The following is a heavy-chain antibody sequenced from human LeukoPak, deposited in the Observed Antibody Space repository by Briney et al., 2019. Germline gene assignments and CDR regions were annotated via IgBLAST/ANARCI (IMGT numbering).Heavy chain of an antibody. V-gene: IGHV3-74*01. CDR3: ARDIVSGSGSLDY. D-gene: IGHD3-10*01. Sequence: GGSLRLSYAASRFSFSNYWMHWVRQAPGKGLVWVSRVKSDGSNPSYEDSVKGRFTISRDNAENMLYLQMNTLGAEDTAVYYCARDIVSGSGSLDYWGQGTLVTVSS. CDR2: VKSDGSNP. CDR1: RFSFSNYW. J-gene: IGHJ4*02.